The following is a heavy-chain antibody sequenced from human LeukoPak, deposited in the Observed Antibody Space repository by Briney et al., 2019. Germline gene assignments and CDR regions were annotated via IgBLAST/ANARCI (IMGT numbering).Heavy chain of an antibody. D-gene: IGHD3-22*01. Sequence: HPGGSLRLSCAASRFTFSSYWMHWVRQVPGKGLVWVSRIDSDGSSTSYADSVKGRFTISRDNAKNTLYLQMNSLRAEDTAVYYCARRGASSGYYADWYFDLWGRGTLVTVSS. CDR3: ARRGASSGYYADWYFDL. CDR1: RFTFSSYW. J-gene: IGHJ2*01. CDR2: IDSDGSST. V-gene: IGHV3-74*01.